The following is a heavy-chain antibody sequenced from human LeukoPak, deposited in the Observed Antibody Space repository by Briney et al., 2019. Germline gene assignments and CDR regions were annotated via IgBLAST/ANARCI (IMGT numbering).Heavy chain of an antibody. D-gene: IGHD4-23*01. V-gene: IGHV3-21*01. CDR2: ISSSSTYI. J-gene: IGHJ3*02. CDR3: AGDYEGNLAFDI. Sequence: PGGSLRPSCAASGFSFSNCSMNWVRQAPGKGLEWVSSISSSSTYIYYADSLEGRFTISRDNVRNSLYLQMNSLRAEDTAVYYCAGDYEGNLAFDIWGQGTMVTVSS. CDR1: GFSFSNCS.